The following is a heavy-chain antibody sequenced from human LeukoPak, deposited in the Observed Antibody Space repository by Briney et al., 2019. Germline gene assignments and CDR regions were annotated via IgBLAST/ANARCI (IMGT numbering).Heavy chain of an antibody. D-gene: IGHD6-19*01. CDR2: VNDDGSDT. Sequence: GGSLRLSCAASGFTFKLYWMHWVRQVPGKRPVWVSRVNDDGSDTIYADSVRGRFTISRDNAKSYLYLQMNSLRAEDTALYYCAKAVAGTHFDYWGQGTLVTVSS. V-gene: IGHV3-74*01. CDR3: AKAVAGTHFDY. J-gene: IGHJ4*02. CDR1: GFTFKLYW.